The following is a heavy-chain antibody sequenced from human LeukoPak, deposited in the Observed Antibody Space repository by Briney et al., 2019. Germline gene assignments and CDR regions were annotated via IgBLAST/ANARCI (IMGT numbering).Heavy chain of an antibody. CDR3: AHRMGGYEF. D-gene: IGHD5-12*01. J-gene: IGHJ4*02. CDR2: IYRNDEK. CDR1: GFSLSTSGVG. V-gene: IGHV2-5*01. Sequence: SGPTLVKPTQTLTLTCTFSGFSLSTSGVGVGWIRQPPGKALEWLALIYRNDEKYYSPSLKNRLTITEDTSKNQVLLTMTNMDPVDTATYFCAHRMGGYEFWGQGTLVTVSS.